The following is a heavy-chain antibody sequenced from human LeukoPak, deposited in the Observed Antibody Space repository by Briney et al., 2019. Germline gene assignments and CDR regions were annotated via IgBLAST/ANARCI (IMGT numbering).Heavy chain of an antibody. J-gene: IGHJ4*02. CDR3: ARDYDYFWGGYRYPFDY. Sequence: GGSLRLSCAASGFTFSSYWMHWVRQAPGKGLVWLSRMNSDGSTTNYADSVKGRFTISRDNARNTPYLQMNSLRVEDTAMYFCARDYDYFWGGYRYPFDYWGQGTLVTVSS. CDR1: GFTFSSYW. V-gene: IGHV3-74*01. CDR2: MNSDGSTT. D-gene: IGHD3-16*02.